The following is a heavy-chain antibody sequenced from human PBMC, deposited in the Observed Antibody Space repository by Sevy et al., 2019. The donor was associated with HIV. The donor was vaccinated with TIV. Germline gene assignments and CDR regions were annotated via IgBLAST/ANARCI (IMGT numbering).Heavy chain of an antibody. D-gene: IGHD3-3*01. V-gene: IGHV3-48*01. J-gene: IGHJ4*02. CDR2: ISSSSSTI. CDR3: ARCDCRSGCTTTFDY. Sequence: GGSLRLSCAASGFTFSSYSMNWVRQAPGKGLEWVSYISSSSSTIYYADSVKGRFTISRDNAKNSLYLQMNSLRAEDTAVYYCARCDCRSGCTTTFDYWGQGTLVTVSS. CDR1: GFTFSSYS.